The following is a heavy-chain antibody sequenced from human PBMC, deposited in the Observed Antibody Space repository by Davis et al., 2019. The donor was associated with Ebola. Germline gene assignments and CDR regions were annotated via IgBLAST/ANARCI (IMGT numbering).Heavy chain of an antibody. D-gene: IGHD3-3*01. CDR3: TRDEVELFGGFDY. CDR2: ISSSSSTI. Sequence: GESLKISCAASGFTFSSYSMNWVRQAPGKGLEWVSYISSSSSTIYYADSMKGRFTVSRDNAKNSLYLQMYSLRDEDTAVYYCTRDEVELFGGFDYWGQGTLVTVSS. CDR1: GFTFSSYS. J-gene: IGHJ4*01. V-gene: IGHV3-48*02.